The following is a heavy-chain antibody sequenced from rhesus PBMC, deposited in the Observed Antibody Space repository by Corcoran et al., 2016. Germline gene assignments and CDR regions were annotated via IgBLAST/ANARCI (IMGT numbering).Heavy chain of an antibody. CDR2: IYWEDDT. Sequence: QVTLKESGPALVKPTQTLTLTCTFSGFSLTTSGMGVGWIRQPPGKALEWLALIYWEDDTRYRTSLKRRLTISKDTSKNQVVLTMTNMDPVDTATYYCARGHRVGTVSSFDYWGQGVLVTVSS. J-gene: IGHJ4*01. D-gene: IGHD5-24*01. V-gene: IGHV2-174*01. CDR3: ARGHRVGTVSSFDY. CDR1: GFSLTTSGMG.